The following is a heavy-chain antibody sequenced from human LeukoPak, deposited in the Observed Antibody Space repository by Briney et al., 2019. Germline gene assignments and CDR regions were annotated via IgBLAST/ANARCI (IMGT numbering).Heavy chain of an antibody. J-gene: IGHJ4*02. CDR2: IYYTGST. CDR1: GVSIDSYY. D-gene: IGHD2-2*01. CDR3: ARVYQSAEYYFDY. V-gene: IGHV4-59*01. Sequence: SETLSLTCTVSGVSIDSYYWSWIRQPPGKGLEWIGYIYYTGSTEYHPSLKRRGTISLETSKNQFSLKLTSVTAADTAVYYCARVYQSAEYYFDYWGQGNLVSVSS.